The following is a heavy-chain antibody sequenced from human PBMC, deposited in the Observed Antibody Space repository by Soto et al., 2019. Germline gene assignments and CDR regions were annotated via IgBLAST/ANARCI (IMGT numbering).Heavy chain of an antibody. Sequence: EVQLVESGGGLVKPGGSLRLSCAASGFTFSSYTMNWVRQAPGKGLEWVSSISSSSSYIYYADSVKGRFTISRDNAKNXLYLKMNGLRAEDPAVYYCAGILIFGRTRGSYFDCWGQGTLVTVSS. CDR2: ISSSSSYI. D-gene: IGHD1-1*01. CDR3: AGILIFGRTRGSYFDC. V-gene: IGHV3-21*01. CDR1: GFTFSSYT. J-gene: IGHJ4*02.